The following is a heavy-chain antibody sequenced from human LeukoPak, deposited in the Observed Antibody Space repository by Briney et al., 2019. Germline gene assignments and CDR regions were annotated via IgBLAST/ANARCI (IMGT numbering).Heavy chain of an antibody. V-gene: IGHV3-11*03. Sequence: GGSLRLSCAASGFTFSSYSMSWIRQAPGKGLEWVSYISGSSSYTNYVDSVKGRFTISRDNAKNSLYLQMNSLRAEDTAVYYCARIGVHYYGSGTYYIALSGWFDPWGQGTLVTVSS. D-gene: IGHD3-10*01. CDR1: GFTFSSYS. J-gene: IGHJ5*02. CDR3: ARIGVHYYGSGTYYIALSGWFDP. CDR2: ISGSSSYT.